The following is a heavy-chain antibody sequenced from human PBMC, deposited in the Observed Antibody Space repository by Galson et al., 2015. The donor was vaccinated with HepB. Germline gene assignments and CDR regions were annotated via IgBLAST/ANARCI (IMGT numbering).Heavy chain of an antibody. D-gene: IGHD4-17*01. CDR1: GGTFSSYT. V-gene: IGHV1-69*02. CDR3: AGANHIYGDYFDY. CDR2: IIPILGIA. J-gene: IGHJ4*02. Sequence: SVKVSCKASGGTFSSYTISWVRQAPGQGLEWMGRIIPILGIANYAQKFQGRVTITADKSTSTAYMELSSLRSEDTAVYYCAGANHIYGDYFDYWGQGTLVTVSS.